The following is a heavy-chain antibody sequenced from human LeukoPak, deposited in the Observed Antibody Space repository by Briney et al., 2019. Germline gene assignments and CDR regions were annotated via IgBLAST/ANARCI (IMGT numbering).Heavy chain of an antibody. Sequence: KTSETLSLTCTVSGGSISSSSYYWGWIRQPPGKGLEWIGSIYYSGSTYYNPSLKSRVTISVDTSKNQFSLKLSSVTAADTAVYYCARDSSVEMATTPLFDYWGQGTLVTVSS. J-gene: IGHJ4*02. CDR2: IYYSGST. CDR3: ARDSSVEMATTPLFDY. D-gene: IGHD5-24*01. CDR1: GGSISSSSYY. V-gene: IGHV4-39*07.